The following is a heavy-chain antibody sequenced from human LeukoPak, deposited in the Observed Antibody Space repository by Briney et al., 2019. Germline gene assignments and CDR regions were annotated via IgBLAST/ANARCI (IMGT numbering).Heavy chain of an antibody. CDR3: ARGQYSSSWSFGYYYYYYMDV. V-gene: IGHV3-13*01. D-gene: IGHD6-13*01. Sequence: GSLRLSCAASGFTFSSYDMHWVRQATGKGLEWVSAIGTAGDTYYPDSVKGRFTISRENAKNSLYLQMNSLRAGDTAVYYCARGQYSSSWSFGYYYYYYMDVWGKGTTVTISS. CDR2: IGTAGDT. CDR1: GFTFSSYD. J-gene: IGHJ6*03.